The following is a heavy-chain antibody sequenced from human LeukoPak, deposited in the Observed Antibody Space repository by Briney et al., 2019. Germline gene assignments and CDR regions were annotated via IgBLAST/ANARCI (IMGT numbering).Heavy chain of an antibody. D-gene: IGHD5-24*01. CDR3: ASRDKGYYYGMDV. Sequence: ESLRLSCAASGFTVSGNYMSWVRQAPGKGLEWVSLLYSGGSTYYADSVKGRFSISRDNSKNTLYHQMNSLRAEDTAVYYCASRDKGYYYGMDVWGQGTTVTVSS. V-gene: IGHV3-66*01. CDR1: GFTVSGNY. CDR2: LYSGGST. J-gene: IGHJ6*02.